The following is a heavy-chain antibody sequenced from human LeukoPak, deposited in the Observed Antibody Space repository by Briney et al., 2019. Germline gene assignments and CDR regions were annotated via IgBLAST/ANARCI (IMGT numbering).Heavy chain of an antibody. J-gene: IGHJ4*02. Sequence: PGGSLRLSCAASGFTFSSYEMQRVRQAPGKGLQWVSYISGSGTIIYYADSVKGRFTISRDNAKNSLYLQMSSLRAEDTAVYYCARGGLYSSTLGYWGQGTLVTVSS. CDR2: ISGSGTII. V-gene: IGHV3-48*03. CDR3: ARGGLYSSTLGY. CDR1: GFTFSSYE. D-gene: IGHD6-19*01.